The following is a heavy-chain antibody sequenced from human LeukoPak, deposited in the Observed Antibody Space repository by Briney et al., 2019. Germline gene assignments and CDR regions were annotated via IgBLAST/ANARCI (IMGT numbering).Heavy chain of an antibody. CDR1: GGSISSYY. D-gene: IGHD2-15*01. Sequence: SETLSLTCTVSGGSISSYYWSWIRQPPGKGLEWIGYIYHSGSTNYNPSLKSRVTISLDTSKNQFSLKLSSVTAADTAVYYCARGGYCSGGSCYFSWFDPWGQGTLVTVSS. V-gene: IGHV4-59*01. CDR2: IYHSGST. J-gene: IGHJ5*02. CDR3: ARGGYCSGGSCYFSWFDP.